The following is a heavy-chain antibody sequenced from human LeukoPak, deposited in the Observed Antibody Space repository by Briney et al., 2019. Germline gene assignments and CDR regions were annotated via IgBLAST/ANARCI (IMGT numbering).Heavy chain of an antibody. D-gene: IGHD3-9*01. J-gene: IGHJ3*02. Sequence: QPGGSLRLSCAASGFTFSSYGIHWVRQTPAKGLEWVAVIGSDGRNKFYADSVTGRFSVSRDNSKNTLFLQMNSLRAEDTGVYFCARDDILSDENGFDMWGRGTMVTVSS. CDR2: IGSDGRNK. V-gene: IGHV3-33*01. CDR3: ARDDILSDENGFDM. CDR1: GFTFSSYG.